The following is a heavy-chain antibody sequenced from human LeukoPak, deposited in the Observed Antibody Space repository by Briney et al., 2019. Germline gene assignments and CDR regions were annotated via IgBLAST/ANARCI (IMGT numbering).Heavy chain of an antibody. CDR1: GYTFTSYT. J-gene: IGHJ4*02. CDR2: SNAGNGNT. CDR3: ARRSVADTGIGYFVY. Sequence: GASVKVSCKASGYTFTSYTMHWVRQAPGQRLEWMGWSNAGNGNTKYSQEFQGRVTITRDTSASTAYMELSSLRGEDTAVYYCARRSVADTGIGYFVYWGQGTLVTVSS. V-gene: IGHV1-3*02. D-gene: IGHD6-19*01.